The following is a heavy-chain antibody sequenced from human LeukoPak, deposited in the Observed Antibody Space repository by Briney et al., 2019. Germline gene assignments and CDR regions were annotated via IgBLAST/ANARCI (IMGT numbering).Heavy chain of an antibody. Sequence: PGGSLRLSCVDSTLSVGGSFVSWVRQAPGKGLEWVSVIYSGGSVYSADSVKGRFTISRDNAKNSLYLQMNSLRAEDTAVYYCARKAGDYWGQGTLVTVSS. V-gene: IGHV3-66*01. CDR1: TLSVGGSF. D-gene: IGHD3-10*01. CDR2: IYSGGSV. J-gene: IGHJ4*02. CDR3: ARKAGDY.